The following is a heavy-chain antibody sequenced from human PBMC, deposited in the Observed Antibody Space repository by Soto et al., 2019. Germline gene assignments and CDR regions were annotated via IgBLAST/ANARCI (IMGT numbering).Heavy chain of an antibody. CDR1: GFTFSSYA. V-gene: IGHV3-23*01. J-gene: IGHJ4*02. D-gene: IGHD3-10*01. CDR2: ISGSGGST. Sequence: EVQLLESGGGLVQPGGSLRLSCAASGFTFSSYAMSWVRQAPGKGLEWVSAISGSGGSTYYADSVKGRFTISRDSSKNTLYLQMDSLRAEDTAVYYCAKDPDDYGAGRRFDYWGQGTLVTVSS. CDR3: AKDPDDYGAGRRFDY.